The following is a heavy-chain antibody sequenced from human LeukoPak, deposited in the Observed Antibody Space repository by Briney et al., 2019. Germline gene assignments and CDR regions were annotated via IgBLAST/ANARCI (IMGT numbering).Heavy chain of an antibody. V-gene: IGHV3-23*01. Sequence: GRSLRLSCAASGFTFSSYAMSWVRQAPGKGLEWVSAISGSGGRTYYGDSVKGRFTNSRDNSKNTVYLQMNSLRAEDTAVYYCARERYSSGWFDYWGQGTLVAVSS. J-gene: IGHJ4*02. D-gene: IGHD6-19*01. CDR2: ISGSGGRT. CDR3: ARERYSSGWFDY. CDR1: GFTFSSYA.